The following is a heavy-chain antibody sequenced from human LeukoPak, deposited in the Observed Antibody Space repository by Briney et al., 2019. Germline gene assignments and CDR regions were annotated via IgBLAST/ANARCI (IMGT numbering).Heavy chain of an antibody. CDR2: MNPNSGNT. Sequence: ASVKVSCKASGYTFTSYDINWVRQATGQGLEWMGWMNPNSGNTGYAQSLQGRVTMTTDTSTSTGYMELRSLRYDDTAVYYCGRVDMATNKDYWGQGALVTVSS. J-gene: IGHJ4*02. CDR3: GRVDMATNKDY. CDR1: GYTFTSYD. V-gene: IGHV1-8*02. D-gene: IGHD5-24*01.